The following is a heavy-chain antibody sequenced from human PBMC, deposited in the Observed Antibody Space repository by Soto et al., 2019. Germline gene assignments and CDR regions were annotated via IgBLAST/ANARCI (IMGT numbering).Heavy chain of an antibody. V-gene: IGHV2-5*02. Sequence: QITLKESGPTLVKPTQTLTLTCTFSGFSFSTGGVGVGWIRQPPGKALEWLALLYWDDDKRYSPSLKSRLTIPKHTTNSQMVRTMSNPDPVDAATYYSAHSTYYYGSSGLCAAQHSFDYWGQGTLVTVSS. D-gene: IGHD3-22*01. CDR2: LYWDDDK. CDR3: AHSTYYYGSSGLCAAQHSFDY. J-gene: IGHJ4*02. CDR1: GFSFSTGGVG.